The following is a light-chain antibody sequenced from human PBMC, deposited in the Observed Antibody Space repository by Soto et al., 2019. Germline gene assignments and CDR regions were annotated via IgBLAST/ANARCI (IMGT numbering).Light chain of an antibody. Sequence: ETVLTQSPGTVSLSPGESATLSCRASQSIGKSYLAWFQHKPGQAPRLLIYGASTRATGIPDRFRGSGSGTDFTLTVSRLESEDFAVYYCHQYAESPRTFGGGTKVEIK. CDR1: QSIGKSY. CDR2: GAS. J-gene: IGKJ4*01. V-gene: IGKV3-20*01. CDR3: HQYAESPRT.